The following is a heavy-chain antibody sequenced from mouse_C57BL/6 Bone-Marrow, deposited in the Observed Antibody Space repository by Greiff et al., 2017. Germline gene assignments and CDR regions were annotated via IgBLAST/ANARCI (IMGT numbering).Heavy chain of an antibody. J-gene: IGHJ1*03. V-gene: IGHV5-9*01. D-gene: IGHD1-1*01. CDR2: ISGGGGNT. Sequence: EVMLVESGGGLAKPGGSLKLSCAASGFTFSSYTMSWVRQTPEKSLQWVAAISGGGGNTYYPDSVKGRFTITRDNDKSTLYLQMSSLRSEDTALYYCSRQVTSVLASKYFDVWGTGTTVTVSS. CDR3: SRQVTSVLASKYFDV. CDR1: GFTFSSYT.